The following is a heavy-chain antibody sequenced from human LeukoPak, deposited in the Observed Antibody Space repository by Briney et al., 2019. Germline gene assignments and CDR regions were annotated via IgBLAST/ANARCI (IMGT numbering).Heavy chain of an antibody. V-gene: IGHV3-21*01. J-gene: IGHJ4*02. CDR1: GFTFSSYS. D-gene: IGHD2-15*01. Sequence: GGSLRLSCAASGFTFSSYSMNWVRQAPGKGLEWVSSISSSSSYIYYADSVKGRFTISRDNAKNSLYLQMNSPRAEDTAVYYCAGGYCSGGSCYSIYWGQGTLVTVSS. CDR3: AGGYCSGGSCYSIY. CDR2: ISSSSSYI.